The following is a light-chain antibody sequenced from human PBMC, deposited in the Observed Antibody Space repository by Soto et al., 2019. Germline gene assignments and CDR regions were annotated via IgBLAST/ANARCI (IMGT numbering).Light chain of an antibody. CDR2: GVS. J-gene: IGKJ2*01. CDR1: QTVERSY. CDR3: QQYGNSMYT. V-gene: IGKV3-20*01. Sequence: EIVLTQSPGTLSLSPGERATLSCRASQTVERSYLAWYQQKPGQAPRLLIYGVSIRAADVPDRFSGSGSGTEFTLSISGLETEDFAEYYCQQYGNSMYTFGQGTKLEIK.